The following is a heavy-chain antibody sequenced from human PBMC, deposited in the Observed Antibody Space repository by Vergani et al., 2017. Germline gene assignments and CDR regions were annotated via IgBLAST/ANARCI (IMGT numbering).Heavy chain of an antibody. D-gene: IGHD3-22*01. V-gene: IGHV4-30-2*01. CDR3: ARLRYDSSGYYYGNYFDY. Sequence: QLQESGPGLVKPSQTLSLTCAVSGGSISSGGYSWSWIRQPPGKGLEWIGYIYHSGSTYYNPSLKSRVTISVDRSKNQFSLKLSSVTAADTAVYYCARLRYDSSGYYYGNYFDYWGQGTLVTVSS. CDR1: GGSISSGGYS. J-gene: IGHJ4*02. CDR2: IYHSGST.